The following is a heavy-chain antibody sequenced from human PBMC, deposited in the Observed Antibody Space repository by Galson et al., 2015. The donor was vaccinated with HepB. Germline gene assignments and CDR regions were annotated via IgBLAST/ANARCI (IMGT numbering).Heavy chain of an antibody. D-gene: IGHD3-22*01. V-gene: IGHV4-59*08. CDR1: GGSIRSYF. CDR2: LYYSGSP. J-gene: IGHJ6*02. Sequence: ETLSLTCTVSGGSIRSYFWSWIRQPPGKGLEWIGYLYYSGSPKYSPSLKSRVTVSLDTAKNHFSLRLTTVTAADTAAYYCARHFGPSYYDTSGLPLGNPYYGMDVWGQGTTVTVSS. CDR3: ARHFGPSYYDTSGLPLGNPYYGMDV.